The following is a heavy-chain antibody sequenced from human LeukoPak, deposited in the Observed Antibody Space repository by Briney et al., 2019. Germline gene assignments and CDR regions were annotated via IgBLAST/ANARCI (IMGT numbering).Heavy chain of an antibody. CDR2: IYTSGNT. CDR1: GDSISSGTYY. V-gene: IGHV4-61*02. Sequence: PSETLSLTCTVSGDSISSGTYYWSWIRQPAGKGLEWIGRIYTSGNTNYNPSLKSRVTISVDTSKNQFSLKLSSVTAADTAVYYCARRYSGSYYWFDPWGQGTLVTVSS. D-gene: IGHD1-26*01. J-gene: IGHJ5*02. CDR3: ARRYSGSYYWFDP.